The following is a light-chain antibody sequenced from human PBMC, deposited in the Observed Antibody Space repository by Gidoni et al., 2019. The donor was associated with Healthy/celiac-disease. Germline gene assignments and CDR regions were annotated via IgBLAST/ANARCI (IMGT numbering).Light chain of an antibody. CDR2: EVS. CDR3: SSYAGSNNPVV. J-gene: IGLJ2*01. Sequence: QSALTQPPSAPGPPGQSVTISCTGTSRDVGGYNYVSWYQHHPGKAPKLRIYEVSKRPSGVPDRFFGSKSGNTASLTVSGLQAEDEADYYCSSYAGSNNPVVFGGGTKLTVL. CDR1: SRDVGGYNY. V-gene: IGLV2-8*01.